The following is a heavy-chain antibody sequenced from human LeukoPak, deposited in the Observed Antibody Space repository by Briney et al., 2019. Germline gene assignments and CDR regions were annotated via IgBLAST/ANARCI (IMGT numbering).Heavy chain of an antibody. V-gene: IGHV3-49*04. D-gene: IGHD5-24*01. CDR1: GFTFGDYA. CDR2: IRSKTYDGTT. CDR3: TRVWLQYFDY. J-gene: IGHJ4*02. Sequence: GGSLRLSCTASGFTFGDYAMSWVRQAPGKGLEWLGFIRSKTYDGTTEYAASVKGRFTISRDDSKRIAYLQMNSLKTDDTAVYYCTRVWLQYFDYWGQGTLITVSS.